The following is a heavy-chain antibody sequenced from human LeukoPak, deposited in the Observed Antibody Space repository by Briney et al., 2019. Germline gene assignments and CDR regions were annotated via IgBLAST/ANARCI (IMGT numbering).Heavy chain of an antibody. J-gene: IGHJ4*02. CDR2: ISSSSSYI. V-gene: IGHV3-21*01. CDR3: ARGRGYCSSTSCYHFDY. D-gene: IGHD2-2*01. CDR1: GFTFSSYS. Sequence: PGGSLRLSCAASGFTFSSYSMNWVRQAPGKGLEWVSSISSSSSYIYYADSVKGRFTISRDNAKNSLHLQMNSLRAEDTAVYYCARGRGYCSSTSCYHFDYWGQGTLVTVSS.